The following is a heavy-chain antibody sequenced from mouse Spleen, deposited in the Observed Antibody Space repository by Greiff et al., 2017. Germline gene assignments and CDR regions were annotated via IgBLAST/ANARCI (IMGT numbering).Heavy chain of an antibody. D-gene: IGHD2-1*01. CDR1: GFSLTSYA. V-gene: IGHV2-9-1*01. CDR2: IWTGGGT. CDR3: ARNNGNYEEGYAMDY. J-gene: IGHJ4*01. Sequence: VKLMESGPGLVAPSQSLSITCTVSGFSLTSYAISWVRQPPGKGLEWLGVIWTGGGTNYNSALKSRLSISKDNSKSQVFLKMNSLQTDDTARYYCARNNGNYEEGYAMDYWGQGTSVTVSS.